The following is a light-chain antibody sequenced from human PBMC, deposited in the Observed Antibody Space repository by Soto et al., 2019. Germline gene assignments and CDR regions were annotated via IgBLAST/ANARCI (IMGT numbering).Light chain of an antibody. V-gene: IGKV1-39*01. Sequence: DIQMTQSPSPLSASVGDRVTITCRASQNIDNFFNWYQQRPWKAPKLLIYDASNLYSGVPSRFSGSVSGTDFTLTIISLQPEDFATYYCQQSHRTPRTFGPGTKVDIK. CDR1: QNIDNF. CDR2: DAS. J-gene: IGKJ1*01. CDR3: QQSHRTPRT.